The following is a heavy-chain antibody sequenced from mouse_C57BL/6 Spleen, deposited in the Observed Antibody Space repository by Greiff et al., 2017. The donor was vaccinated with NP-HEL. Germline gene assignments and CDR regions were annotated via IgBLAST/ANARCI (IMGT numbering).Heavy chain of an antibody. CDR2: ISSGSSTI. CDR3: ASDDYDGGKDFDY. D-gene: IGHD2-4*01. Sequence: EVKLQESGGGLVKPGGSLKLSCAASGFTFSDYGMHWVRQAPEKGLEWVAYISSGSSTIYYADTVKGRFTISRDNAKNTLFLQMTSLRSEDTAMYYCASDDYDGGKDFDYWGQGTTLTVSS. J-gene: IGHJ2*01. V-gene: IGHV5-17*01. CDR1: GFTFSDYG.